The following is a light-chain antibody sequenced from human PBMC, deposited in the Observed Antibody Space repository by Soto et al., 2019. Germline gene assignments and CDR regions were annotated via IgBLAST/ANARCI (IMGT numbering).Light chain of an antibody. CDR2: DAS. J-gene: IGKJ1*01. Sequence: IQLTQSPSSLSASVGDRVTITCRASQNINKWLAWYQQKPGKAPKFLIYDASTLETGVPSRFSGSGSGTEFTLTISSLQPDDFATFYCQQYDTFPRTFGQGTKVDI. CDR3: QQYDTFPRT. CDR1: QNINKW. V-gene: IGKV1-5*01.